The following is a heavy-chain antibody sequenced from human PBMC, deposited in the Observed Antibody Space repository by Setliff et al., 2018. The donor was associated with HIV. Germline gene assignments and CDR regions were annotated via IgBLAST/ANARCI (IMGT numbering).Heavy chain of an antibody. CDR2: IKGDGSAE. V-gene: IGHV3-7*03. CDR1: GFTFSTSW. Sequence: GGSLRLSCAASGFTFSTSWMTWVRQAPGQGLEWVANIKGDGSAEYYVDSAKGRFTISGDNAKNSLYLQMNSLRAEDTAIYYCASSRPPDDRNGFLDHWGQGTLVTVSS. D-gene: IGHD3-3*01. CDR3: ASSRPPDDRNGFLDH. J-gene: IGHJ4*02.